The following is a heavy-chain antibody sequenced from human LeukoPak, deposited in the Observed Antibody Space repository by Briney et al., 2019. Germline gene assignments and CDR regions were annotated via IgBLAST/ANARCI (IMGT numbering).Heavy chain of an antibody. D-gene: IGHD3-16*01. CDR2: ISGSGGST. Sequence: GGSLRLSCAASGFTFSSYAMSWVRQAPGKGLEWVSAISGSGGSTYYADSVKGRFTISRDNSKNTLYLQMNSLRAEDTAVYYCAKGYYDYVRGSYYFDYWGQGTLVTVSS. V-gene: IGHV3-23*01. J-gene: IGHJ4*02. CDR1: GFTFSSYA. CDR3: AKGYYDYVRGSYYFDY.